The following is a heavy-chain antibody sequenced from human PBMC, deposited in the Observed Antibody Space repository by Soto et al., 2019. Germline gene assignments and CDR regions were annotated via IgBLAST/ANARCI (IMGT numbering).Heavy chain of an antibody. CDR3: ARETHYYDSSGYYREGAYYYYYDMDV. Sequence: SVKVSCKASGGTFSSYAISWVRQAPGQGLEWMGGIIPIFGTANYAQKFQGRVTITADESTSTAYMELSSLRSEDTAVYYCARETHYYDSSGYYREGAYYYYYDMDVWGQGTTVTVSS. CDR1: GGTFSSYA. CDR2: IIPIFGTA. D-gene: IGHD3-22*01. V-gene: IGHV1-69*13. J-gene: IGHJ6*02.